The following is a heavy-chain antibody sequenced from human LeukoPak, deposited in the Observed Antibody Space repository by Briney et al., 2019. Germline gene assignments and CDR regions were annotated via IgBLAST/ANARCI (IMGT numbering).Heavy chain of an antibody. CDR1: GFTFSSYG. CDR2: IWYDGSNK. CDR3: ASLSFGRTYAAFDI. Sequence: GRSLRLSCAASGFTFSSYGMHWVRQAPGKGLEWVAVIWYDGSNKYYADSVKGRFTISRDNSKNTLYLQMNSLRAEDTAVYYCASLSFGRTYAAFDIWGQGTMVTVSS. J-gene: IGHJ3*02. V-gene: IGHV3-33*01. D-gene: IGHD3-16*02.